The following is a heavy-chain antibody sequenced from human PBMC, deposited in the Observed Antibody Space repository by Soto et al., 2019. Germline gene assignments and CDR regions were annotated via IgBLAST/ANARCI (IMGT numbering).Heavy chain of an antibody. CDR2: INDGNGNT. CDR1: GYTFTSYA. J-gene: IGHJ6*02. D-gene: IGHD3-3*01. Sequence: GASVKVSCKASGYTFTSYAMHWVRQAPGQRLEWMGWINDGNGNTKYSQKFQGRVTITRDTSASTAYMELSSLRSEDTAVYYCARDFYDFWSGHIPSLGYYGMDVWGQGTTVTVSS. V-gene: IGHV1-3*01. CDR3: ARDFYDFWSGHIPSLGYYGMDV.